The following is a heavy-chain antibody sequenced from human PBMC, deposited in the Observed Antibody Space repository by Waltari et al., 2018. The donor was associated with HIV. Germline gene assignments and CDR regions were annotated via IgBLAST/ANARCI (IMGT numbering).Heavy chain of an antibody. CDR3: TRGIGGTVNYFESRWGR. J-gene: IGHJ1*01. CDR2: KSPNRGAT. CDR1: GYTFSDYF. D-gene: IGHD3-22*01. Sequence: QVQLVQSGAELQKPGASVKVSCKPSGYTFSDYFMNGVRQAPGQGLEWLRSKSPNRGATRNEEKFEGSVTMPRDTAIRSVYVELRRRGFVEAPGRYRTRGIGGTVNYFESRWGRWGKGTLVTVS. V-gene: IGHV1-2*02.